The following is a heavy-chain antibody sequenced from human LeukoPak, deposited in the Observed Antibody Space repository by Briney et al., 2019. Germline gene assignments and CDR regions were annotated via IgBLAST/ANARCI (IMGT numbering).Heavy chain of an antibody. J-gene: IGHJ4*02. CDR2: INHSGST. CDR3: ARSPRGYSGYVAFDY. D-gene: IGHD5-12*01. V-gene: IGHV4-34*01. Sequence: PSETLSLTCAVYGGSFSGYYWSWIRQPPGKGLEWIGEINHSGSTNYNPSLKSRVTISVDTSKNQFSLKLSSVTAADTAVYYCARSPRGYSGYVAFDYWGQGTLVTVSS. CDR1: GGSFSGYY.